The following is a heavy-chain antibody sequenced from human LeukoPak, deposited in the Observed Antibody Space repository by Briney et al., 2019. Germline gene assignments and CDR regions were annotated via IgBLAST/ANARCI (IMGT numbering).Heavy chain of an antibody. V-gene: IGHV4-59*01. J-gene: IGHJ4*02. Sequence: SETLSLTCTVSGGSISSYYWSWIRQPPGKGLEWIGYIYYSGSTNYNPSLKSRVTISVDTSKNQFSLRLSSVTAADAAVYYCARGAAATYWGQGTLVTVSS. CDR2: IYYSGST. D-gene: IGHD2-15*01. CDR3: ARGAAATY. CDR1: GGSISSYY.